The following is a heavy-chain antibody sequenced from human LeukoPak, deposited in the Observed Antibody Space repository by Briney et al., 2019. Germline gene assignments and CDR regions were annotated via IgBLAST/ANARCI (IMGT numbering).Heavy chain of an antibody. V-gene: IGHV4-30-4*01. CDR3: ALWGIAARRGLDF. Sequence: PSETLSLTCTVSGASINSGDYFWSWIRQPPGKGLEWIGYIYYSGSTYYNPSLKSRITISVDMFKNQFSLKLNSVTAADTAVYYCALWGIAARRGLDFWGQGTLVTVSS. D-gene: IGHD6-6*01. CDR2: IYYSGST. J-gene: IGHJ4*02. CDR1: GASINSGDYF.